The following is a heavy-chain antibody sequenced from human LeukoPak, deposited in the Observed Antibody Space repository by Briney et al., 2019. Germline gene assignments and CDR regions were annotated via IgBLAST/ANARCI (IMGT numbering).Heavy chain of an antibody. CDR1: GFTFRNYW. CDR2: VKGDGSFT. J-gene: IGHJ4*02. CDR3: AKEDCSGGRCYSLHY. V-gene: IGHV3-74*01. Sequence: GGSLRLSCAASGFTFRNYWMHWVRQAPGKGLVWVSRVKGDGSFTDYADSVKGRFTIPRDNAKNSLYLQMNSLRAEDAAVYYCAKEDCSGGRCYSLHYWGQGTLVTVSS. D-gene: IGHD2-15*01.